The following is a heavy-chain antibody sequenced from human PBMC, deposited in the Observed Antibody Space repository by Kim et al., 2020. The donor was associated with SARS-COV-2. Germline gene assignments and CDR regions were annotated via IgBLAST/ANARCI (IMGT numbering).Heavy chain of an antibody. D-gene: IGHD3-10*01. Sequence: SETLSLTCTVSGGSISSCGYYWSWIRQHPGKGLEWIGYIYYSGSTYYNPSLKSRVTISVDTSKNQFSLKLSSVTAADTAVYYCARSLGYYGSGSSRYLDPWGQGTLVTVSS. CDR2: IYYSGST. CDR3: ARSLGYYGSGSSRYLDP. CDR1: GGSISSCGYY. J-gene: IGHJ5*02. V-gene: IGHV4-31*03.